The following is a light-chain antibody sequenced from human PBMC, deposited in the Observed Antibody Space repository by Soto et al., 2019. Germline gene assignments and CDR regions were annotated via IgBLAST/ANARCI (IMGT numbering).Light chain of an antibody. CDR3: CSYAGSNWGYV. CDR1: SSDIGSYHL. Sequence: QSVLTQPASVSGSPGQSITISCTGTSSDIGSYHLVSWYQHHSGKAPKLIIYKVSQWPSGVSDRFSASKSGSTASLTISGLQAEDDADYYCCSYAGSNWGYVFGTGTKVTVL. J-gene: IGLJ1*01. V-gene: IGLV2-23*02. CDR2: KVS.